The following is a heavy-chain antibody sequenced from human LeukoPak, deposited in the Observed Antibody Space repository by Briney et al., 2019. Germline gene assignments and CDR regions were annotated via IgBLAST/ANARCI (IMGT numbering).Heavy chain of an antibody. CDR3: AREGVAMGWDYFDY. CDR2: IIPIFGTA. V-gene: IGHV1-69*13. D-gene: IGHD5-18*01. CDR1: GGTFSSYA. Sequence: ASVKVSCKASGGTFSSYAIIWVRQAPGQGLEWMGGIIPIFGTANYAQKFQGRVTITADESTSTAYMELSSLRSEDTAVYYCAREGVAMGWDYFDYWGQGTLVTVSS. J-gene: IGHJ4*02.